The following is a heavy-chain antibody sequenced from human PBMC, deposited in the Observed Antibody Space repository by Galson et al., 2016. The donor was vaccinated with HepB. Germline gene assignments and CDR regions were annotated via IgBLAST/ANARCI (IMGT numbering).Heavy chain of an antibody. CDR3: ARAVIAVAGFDFDS. CDR1: GFSLSTSGVA. J-gene: IGHJ4*02. V-gene: IGHV2-5*02. D-gene: IGHD6-19*01. Sequence: PALVKPPQTLTLTCTFSGFSLSTSGVAVGWIRQPPGKALEWLAVIYWDDDKRYSPFLRSRLTITKDTSKNQVVLTMTNMDPLDTATYYCARAVIAVAGFDFDSWGQGTLVTVSS. CDR2: IYWDDDK.